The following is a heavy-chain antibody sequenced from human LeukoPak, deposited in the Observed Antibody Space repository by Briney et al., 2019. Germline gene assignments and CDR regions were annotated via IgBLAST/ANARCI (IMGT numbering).Heavy chain of an antibody. D-gene: IGHD6-13*01. V-gene: IGHV3-7*03. J-gene: IGHJ5*02. CDR3: AKDSIAAAGKGPNWFDP. CDR2: IKQDGSEK. Sequence: GGSLRLSCAASGFTFSSYWMSWVRQAPGKGLEWVANIKQDGSEKYYVDSVKGRFTISRDNAKNSLYLQMNSLRAEDTALYYCAKDSIAAAGKGPNWFDPWGQGTLVTVSS. CDR1: GFTFSSYW.